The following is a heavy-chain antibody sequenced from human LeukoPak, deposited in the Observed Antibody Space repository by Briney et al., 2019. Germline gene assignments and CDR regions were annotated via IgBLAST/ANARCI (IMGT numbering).Heavy chain of an antibody. D-gene: IGHD6-13*01. CDR3: ARIGISARGTNFHH. CDR2: ISGYNGDT. J-gene: IGHJ1*01. Sequence: ASVKVSCKTFGYPFSSCGINWVRQAPGQGLEWMGWISGYNGDTNYAQKFQGRVTMTTDTSTNTAYMDLRRLRSDDTAVYYCARIGISARGTNFHHWGQGTLVTVSS. CDR1: GYPFSSCG. V-gene: IGHV1-18*01.